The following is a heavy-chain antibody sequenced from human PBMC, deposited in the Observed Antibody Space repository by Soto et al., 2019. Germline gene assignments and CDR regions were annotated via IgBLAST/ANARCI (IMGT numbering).Heavy chain of an antibody. J-gene: IGHJ6*02. D-gene: IGHD2-2*02. CDR3: ARDGCSSTSFYIPEDYYYGMDV. Sequence: ASVKVSCKTSGYTFNTYGINWVRQAPGQGLELMGWISAYDGKATYAEKFQGRVTITADTSTSTAYMELSSLRSEDTAVYYCARDGCSSTSFYIPEDYYYGMDVWCQGTTVPVSS. CDR2: ISAYDGKA. V-gene: IGHV1-18*01. CDR1: GYTFNTYG.